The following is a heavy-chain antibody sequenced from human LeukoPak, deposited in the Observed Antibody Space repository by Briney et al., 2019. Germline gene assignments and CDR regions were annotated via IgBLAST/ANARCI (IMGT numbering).Heavy chain of an antibody. V-gene: IGHV1-69*06. D-gene: IGHD6-19*01. CDR3: AREESSGWFRGPNAFDI. J-gene: IGHJ3*02. CDR2: IIPIFGTA. CDR1: GGTFTSYA. Sequence: SVKVSCKASGGTFTSYAISWVRQAPGQGLEWMGGIIPIFGTANYAQKFQGRVTITADKSTSTAYMELSSLRSEDTAVYYCAREESSGWFRGPNAFDIWGQGTMVTVSS.